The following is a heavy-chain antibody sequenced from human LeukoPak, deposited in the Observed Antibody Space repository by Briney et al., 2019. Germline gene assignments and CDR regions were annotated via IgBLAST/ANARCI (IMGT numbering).Heavy chain of an antibody. CDR3: ARDQLPTSGWYTNFDY. J-gene: IGHJ4*02. Sequence: PGGSLRLSCADSGFTFSNSWMAWVRQAPGRGLEWVANINQDGSAKTCVDSVKGRFTISRDNAKNSLYLQMNSLRAEDTAVYYCARDQLPTSGWYTNFDYWGQGTLVTVSS. D-gene: IGHD6-19*01. V-gene: IGHV3-7*05. CDR1: GFTFSNSW. CDR2: INQDGSAK.